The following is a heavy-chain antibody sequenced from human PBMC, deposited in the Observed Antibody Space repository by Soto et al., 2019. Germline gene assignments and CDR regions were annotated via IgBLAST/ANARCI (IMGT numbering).Heavy chain of an antibody. CDR3: ASETDWNLSIYYYGMDV. V-gene: IGHV3-30-3*01. CDR1: GFTFSSYS. D-gene: IGHD1-1*01. Sequence: GGSLSLSCAASGFTFSSYSMHWVRQAPGKGLEWVAVISYDGSNKYYADSVKGRFTISRDNSKNTLYLQMNSLRAKDTAVYYCASETDWNLSIYYYGMDVWGQGTTVTVSS. J-gene: IGHJ6*02. CDR2: ISYDGSNK.